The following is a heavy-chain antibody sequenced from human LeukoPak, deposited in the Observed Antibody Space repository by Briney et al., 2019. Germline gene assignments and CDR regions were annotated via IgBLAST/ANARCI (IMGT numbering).Heavy chain of an antibody. D-gene: IGHD6-19*01. J-gene: IGHJ3*02. CDR2: IRYDGSNK. CDR3: AREPYSSGWYGKRGGDAFDI. CDR1: GFTFSSYG. Sequence: AGGSLRLSCAASGFTFSSYGMHWVRQAPGKGLEWVAFIRYDGSNKYYADSVKGRFTISRDNSKNTLCLQMNSLRAEDTAVYYCAREPYSSGWYGKRGGDAFDIWGQGTMVTVSS. V-gene: IGHV3-30*02.